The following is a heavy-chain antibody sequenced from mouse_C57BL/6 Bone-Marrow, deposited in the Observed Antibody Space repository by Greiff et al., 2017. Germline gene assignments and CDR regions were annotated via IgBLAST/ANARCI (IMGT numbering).Heavy chain of an antibody. CDR3: ARGVYDGYSYYAMDY. Sequence: QVQLQQPGAELVKPGASVKLSCKASGYTFTSYWMHWVKQRPGQGLEWIGMIHPNSGSTNYNEKFKSKATLTVDKSSSTAYMQLSSLTSEDSAVYYCARGVYDGYSYYAMDYWGQGTSGTVSS. CDR1: GYTFTSYW. V-gene: IGHV1-64*01. CDR2: IHPNSGST. J-gene: IGHJ4*01. D-gene: IGHD2-3*01.